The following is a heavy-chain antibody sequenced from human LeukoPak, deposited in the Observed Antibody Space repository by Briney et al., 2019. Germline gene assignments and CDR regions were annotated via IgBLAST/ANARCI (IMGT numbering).Heavy chain of an antibody. J-gene: IGHJ4*02. CDR3: ARQTRGYVYYFDY. CDR2: INWNGDTT. Sequence: GGSLRLSCAASGFPFQDSGLSWVRQAPGKGLEWISGINWNGDTTVYADSVKGRFTVSRDNAKNSLYLQMNSLRADDTAFYYCARQTRGYVYYFDYWGQGTLVTVSS. CDR1: GFPFQDSG. D-gene: IGHD2-2*01. V-gene: IGHV3-20*04.